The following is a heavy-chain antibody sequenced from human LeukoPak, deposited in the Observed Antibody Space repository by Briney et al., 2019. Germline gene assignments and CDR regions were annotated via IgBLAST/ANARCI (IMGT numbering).Heavy chain of an antibody. CDR3: ARPVRGVNCYGMDV. CDR2: ISSSSSYI. Sequence: GGSLRLSCAASGFTFSSYSMNWVRQAPGKGLEWVSSISSSSSYIYYADSVKGRFTISRDNAKNSLYLQMNSLRAEDTAVYYCARPVRGVNCYGMDVWGKGTTVTVSS. J-gene: IGHJ6*04. V-gene: IGHV3-21*01. CDR1: GFTFSSYS. D-gene: IGHD3-10*01.